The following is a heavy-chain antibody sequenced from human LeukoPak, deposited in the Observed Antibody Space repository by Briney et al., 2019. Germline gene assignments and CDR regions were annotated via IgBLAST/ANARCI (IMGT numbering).Heavy chain of an antibody. CDR2: IYSSGST. Sequence: SETLSLTCAVYGGSFSGYYWSWIRQPAGKRLEWIGHIYSSGSTNYNPSLQSRVTMSVDTSQNQFSLKLSSVTAADTAVYYCARTDSPVDWFDPWGQGTLVTVSS. V-gene: IGHV4-59*10. D-gene: IGHD4-23*01. CDR3: ARTDSPVDWFDP. CDR1: GGSFSGYY. J-gene: IGHJ5*02.